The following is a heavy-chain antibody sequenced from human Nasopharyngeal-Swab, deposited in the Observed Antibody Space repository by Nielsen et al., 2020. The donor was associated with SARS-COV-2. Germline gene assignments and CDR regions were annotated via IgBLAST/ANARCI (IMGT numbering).Heavy chain of an antibody. D-gene: IGHD2-2*01. V-gene: IGHV4-34*01. CDR1: GGSFSGYY. CDR2: INHSGST. Sequence: GSLRLSCAVYGGSFSGYYWSWIRQPPGKGPEWIGEINHSGSTNYNPSLKSRVTISVDTSKNQFSLKLSSVTAADTAVYYCARARIVVVPAAVYYYYGMDVWGQGTTVTVSS. CDR3: ARARIVVVPAAVYYYYGMDV. J-gene: IGHJ6*02.